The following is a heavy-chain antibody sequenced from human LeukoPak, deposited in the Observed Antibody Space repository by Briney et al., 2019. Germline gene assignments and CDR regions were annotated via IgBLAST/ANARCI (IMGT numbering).Heavy chain of an antibody. J-gene: IGHJ6*03. CDR1: GFTFSSYA. CDR3: AKAGTYSNYFYYYYYYMDA. Sequence: GGSLRLSCAASGFTFSSYAMSWVRQAPGKGLEWVSAISGSGGSTYYADSVKGRFTISRDNSKNTLYLQMNGLRAEDTAVYYCAKAGTYSNYFYYYYYYMDAWGKGTTVTVSS. V-gene: IGHV3-23*01. CDR2: ISGSGGST. D-gene: IGHD4-11*01.